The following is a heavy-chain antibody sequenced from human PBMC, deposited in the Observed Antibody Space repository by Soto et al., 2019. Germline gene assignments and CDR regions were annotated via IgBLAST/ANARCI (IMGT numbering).Heavy chain of an antibody. D-gene: IGHD6-19*01. J-gene: IGHJ4*02. CDR3: ARVRSGGWAVDY. CDR2: IYYSGST. V-gene: IGHV4-59*01. CDR1: GGSISSYY. Sequence: PSETLSLTCTVSGGSISSYYWSWIRQPPGKGLEWIGYIYYSGSTNYNPSLKSRVTISVDTSKNQFSLKLISVTAADTAVYYCARVRSGGWAVDYWGQGTLVTVSS.